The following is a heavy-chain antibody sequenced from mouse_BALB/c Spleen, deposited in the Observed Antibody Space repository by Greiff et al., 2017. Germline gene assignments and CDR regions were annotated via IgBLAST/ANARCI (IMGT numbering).Heavy chain of an antibody. V-gene: IGHV3-2*02. CDR1: GYSITSDYA. Sequence: VQLQQSGPGLVKPSQSLSLTCTVTGYSITSDYAWNWIRQLPGNKLEWMGYISYSGSTSYNPSLKSRISITRDTSKNQFFLQLNTVTTEDTATYYCARLSTMITTFAMDYWGQGTSVTVSS. CDR2: ISYSGST. CDR3: ARLSTMITTFAMDY. J-gene: IGHJ4*01. D-gene: IGHD2-4*01.